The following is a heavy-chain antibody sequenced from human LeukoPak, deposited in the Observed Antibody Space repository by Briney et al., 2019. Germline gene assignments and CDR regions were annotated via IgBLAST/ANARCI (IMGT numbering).Heavy chain of an antibody. J-gene: IGHJ4*02. CDR1: VGSINSYY. D-gene: IGHD6-13*01. V-gene: IGHV4-59*03. CDR3: ANSYSCSWFLFDY. Sequence: SETLSLTWTVSVGSINSYYCWSIRQPPGKGLEWIGYIYDSGSTNYNPSLKSRVTISVDTSKNQFSLKLTSVTAADTAVYYCANSYSCSWFLFDYWGQGTLVTVSS. CDR2: IYDSGST.